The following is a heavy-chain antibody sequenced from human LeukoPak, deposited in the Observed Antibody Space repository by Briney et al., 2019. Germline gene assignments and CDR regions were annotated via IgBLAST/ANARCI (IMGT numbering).Heavy chain of an antibody. J-gene: IGHJ4*02. CDR3: AREFGSGSYYSLAY. Sequence: GGSLRLSCAASGFTFSSYAMSWVRQAPGKGLEWVSAISGSGSSTYYADSVKGRFTISRDNAKNSLYLQMSSLRAEDTAVYYCAREFGSGSYYSLAYWGQGTLVTVSS. D-gene: IGHD3-10*01. CDR2: ISGSGSST. V-gene: IGHV3-23*01. CDR1: GFTFSSYA.